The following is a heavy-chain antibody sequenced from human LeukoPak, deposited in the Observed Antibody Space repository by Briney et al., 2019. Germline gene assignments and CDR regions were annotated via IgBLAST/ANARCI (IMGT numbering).Heavy chain of an antibody. D-gene: IGHD4-23*01. CDR1: GFTFSSYE. Sequence: GGSLRLSCAASGFTFSSYEMNWVRQAPGKGLEWVSYISSSGSTIYYADSVKGRFTISRDNAKNSLYLQMNSLRAEDTAVYYCARDQGNEFYGGNPYYYYYYGMDVWGQGTKVTVSS. CDR3: ARDQGNEFYGGNPYYYYYYGMDV. J-gene: IGHJ6*02. CDR2: ISSSGSTI. V-gene: IGHV3-48*03.